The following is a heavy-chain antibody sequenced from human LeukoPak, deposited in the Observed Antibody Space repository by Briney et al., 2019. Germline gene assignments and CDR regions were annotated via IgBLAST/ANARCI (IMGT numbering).Heavy chain of an antibody. CDR2: IYYSGST. V-gene: IGHV4-59*01. Sequence: SETLSLTCTVSGGSISSYYWSWIRQPPGKGLEWIGYIYYSGSTNYNPSLKSRVTISVDTSKNQFSLKLSSVTAADTAVYYCARAKNYYGSGRFDPWGQGTLVTVPS. CDR3: ARAKNYYGSGRFDP. CDR1: GGSISSYY. J-gene: IGHJ5*02. D-gene: IGHD3-10*01.